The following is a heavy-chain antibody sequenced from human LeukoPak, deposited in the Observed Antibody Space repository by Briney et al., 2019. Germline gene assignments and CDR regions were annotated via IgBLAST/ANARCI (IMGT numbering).Heavy chain of an antibody. Sequence: ASVKVSCKATGYTFTSYDINWVRQATGQGLEWMGWMNPNSGNTGYAQKFQGRVTITRNTSISTAYMELSSLRSEDTAVYYCARGRSVTGYNWFDPWGQGTLVTVSS. CDR1: GYTFTSYD. V-gene: IGHV1-8*03. CDR3: ARGRSVTGYNWFDP. CDR2: MNPNSGNT. J-gene: IGHJ5*02. D-gene: IGHD2-15*01.